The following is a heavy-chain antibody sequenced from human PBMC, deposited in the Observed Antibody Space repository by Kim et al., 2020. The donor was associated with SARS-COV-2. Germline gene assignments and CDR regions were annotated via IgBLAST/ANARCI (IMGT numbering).Heavy chain of an antibody. CDR3: AKDPCSSTSCYQGAFDI. Sequence: VKGRFTISRDNSKNTLYLQMNSLRAEDTAVYYCAKDPCSSTSCYQGAFDIWGQGTMVTVSS. V-gene: IGHV3-33*06. J-gene: IGHJ3*02. D-gene: IGHD2-2*01.